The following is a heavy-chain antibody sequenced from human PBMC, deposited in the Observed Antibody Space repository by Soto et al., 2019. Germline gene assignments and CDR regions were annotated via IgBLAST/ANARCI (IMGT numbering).Heavy chain of an antibody. CDR2: INPNSGGT. CDR3: ARDSQGYSGYPKGAFDI. Sequence: QVQLVQSGAEVKKPGASVKVSCKASGYTFTGYYMHWVRQAPGQGLEWMGWINPNSGGTNYAQKFQGWVTMTRDTAISTAYMELSRLRSDDTAVYYCARDSQGYSGYPKGAFDIWGQGTMVTVSS. V-gene: IGHV1-2*04. D-gene: IGHD5-12*01. CDR1: GYTFTGYY. J-gene: IGHJ3*02.